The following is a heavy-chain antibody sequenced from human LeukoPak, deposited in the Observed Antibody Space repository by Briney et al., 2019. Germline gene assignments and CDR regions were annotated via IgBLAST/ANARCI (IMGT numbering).Heavy chain of an antibody. D-gene: IGHD3-22*01. V-gene: IGHV3-53*01. J-gene: IGHJ4*02. CDR3: ARSPQDGDFYDSSGYTDYYFDY. Sequence: GGSLRLSCAASGFTVSSNYMSWVRQAPGKGLEWVSVIYSGGSTYYADSVKGRFTISRDNSKNTLYLQMNSLRAEDTAVYYCARSPQDGDFYDSSGYTDYYFDYWGQGTLVTVSS. CDR1: GFTVSSNY. CDR2: IYSGGST.